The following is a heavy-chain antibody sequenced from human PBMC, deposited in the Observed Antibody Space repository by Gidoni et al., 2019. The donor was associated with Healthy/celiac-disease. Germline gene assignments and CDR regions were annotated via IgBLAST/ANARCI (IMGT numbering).Heavy chain of an antibody. V-gene: IGHV3-49*05. CDR2: IRTKAYGETT. Sequence: EVQLVESGGGLVKPGRSLRPSCTASGFPVGDYARSWFRQAPGKGLEWVGFIRTKAYGETTAYAASVKGIFTTSRDDSNSIAYLQMNILNTEDTAVYYCTITPRGKIDYWGQGTLVTVSS. D-gene: IGHD1-26*01. CDR3: TITPRGKIDY. CDR1: GFPVGDYA. J-gene: IGHJ4*02.